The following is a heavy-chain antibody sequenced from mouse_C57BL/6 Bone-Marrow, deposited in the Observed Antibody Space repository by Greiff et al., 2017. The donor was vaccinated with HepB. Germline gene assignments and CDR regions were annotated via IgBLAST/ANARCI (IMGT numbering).Heavy chain of an antibody. V-gene: IGHV1-81*01. CDR2: IYPRSGNT. D-gene: IGHD2-3*01. Sequence: SGAELARPGASVKLSCKASGYTFTSYGISWVKQRTGQGLEWIGEIYPRSGNTYYNEKFKGKATLTADKSSSTAYMELRSLTSEDSAVYFCARRRAYGYYLWYFDVWGTGTTVTVSS. CDR3: ARRRAYGYYLWYFDV. CDR1: GYTFTSYG. J-gene: IGHJ1*03.